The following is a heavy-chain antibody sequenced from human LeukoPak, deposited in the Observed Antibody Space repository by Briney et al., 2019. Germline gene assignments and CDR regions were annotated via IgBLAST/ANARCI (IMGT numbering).Heavy chain of an antibody. V-gene: IGHV3-7*01. CDR3: ARLREITFGGVIGIDY. Sequence: GGSLRPSCAASGFTFRSYWMSWVRQAPGKGLEWVANIKQDGSEKYYVDSVKGRFTISRDNAKNSLYLQMNSLRAEDTAVYYCARLREITFGGVIGIDYWGQGTLVTVSS. J-gene: IGHJ4*02. CDR1: GFTFRSYW. CDR2: IKQDGSEK. D-gene: IGHD3-16*02.